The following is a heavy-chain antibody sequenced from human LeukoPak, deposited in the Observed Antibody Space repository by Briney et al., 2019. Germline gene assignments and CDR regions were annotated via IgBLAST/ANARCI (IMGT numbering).Heavy chain of an antibody. V-gene: IGHV4-39*07. CDR1: GGSISSSSYY. D-gene: IGHD1-1*01. CDR3: ARENGNIDY. CDR2: IYYSGST. Sequence: SETLSLTCTVSGGSISSSSYYWGWIRQPPGKGLELIGNIYYSGSTYYNPSLQSRATISVDTSKNQFSLKLTSVTAADTAVYYCARENGNIDYWGQGTLVTVSS. J-gene: IGHJ4*02.